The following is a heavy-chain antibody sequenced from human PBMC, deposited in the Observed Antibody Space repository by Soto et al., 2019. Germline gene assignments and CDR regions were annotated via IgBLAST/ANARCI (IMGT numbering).Heavy chain of an antibody. CDR3: ARQRPTDGRWEFANYYGMDV. D-gene: IGHD1-26*01. CDR2: IIHSEST. J-gene: IGHJ6*02. Sequence: SETLSLTCAVYGGSFSAYYWSWVRQPPGKGLEWIGEIIHSESTKYNPSLKSRVTISVDTYKNQFSLKLSSVTAADTAVYYCARQRPTDGRWEFANYYGMDVWGQGTPVTVSS. CDR1: GGSFSAYY. V-gene: IGHV4-34*12.